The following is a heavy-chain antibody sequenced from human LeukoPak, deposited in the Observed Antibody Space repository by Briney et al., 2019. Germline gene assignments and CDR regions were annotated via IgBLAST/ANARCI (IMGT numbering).Heavy chain of an antibody. J-gene: IGHJ4*02. CDR2: IYYSGST. Sequence: SETLSLTCTVSGGSISSYYWSWIRQPPGKGLEWIGYIYYSGSTNYNPSLKSRVTISVDTSKNQFSPKLSSVTAADTAVYYSARSSSGWWAYLDYWGQGTLVTVSS. CDR3: ARSSSGWWAYLDY. D-gene: IGHD6-19*01. V-gene: IGHV4-59*08. CDR1: GGSISSYY.